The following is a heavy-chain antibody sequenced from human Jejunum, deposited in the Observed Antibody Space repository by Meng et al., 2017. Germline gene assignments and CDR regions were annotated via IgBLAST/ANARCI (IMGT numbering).Heavy chain of an antibody. CDR3: ARDRTPYAFDI. CDR1: GFPFNNYW. V-gene: IGHV3-7*01. CDR2: IKHDGSEN. J-gene: IGHJ3*02. Sequence: GESLKISCVASGFPFNNYWMSWVRQAPGKGLEWVALIKHDGSENYYLDSVKGRFTISRDNAKNSLYLQMNSLRAEDTAVYYCARDRTPYAFDIWGQGTMVTVS.